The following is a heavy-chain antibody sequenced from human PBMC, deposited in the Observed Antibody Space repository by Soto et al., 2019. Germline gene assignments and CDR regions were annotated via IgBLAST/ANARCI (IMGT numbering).Heavy chain of an antibody. Sequence: GASVEVSSKASGSTFTSYYMQLVRQAPGEGLEWMGIITPSGGRASYAEKFQGRVTMTRDTSASTVYMELSSLRSEDTAVYYCARDNDYGDYWGQGTLVTVSS. D-gene: IGHD2-8*01. J-gene: IGHJ4*02. CDR1: GSTFTSYY. CDR3: ARDNDYGDY. CDR2: ITPSGGRA. V-gene: IGHV1-46*01.